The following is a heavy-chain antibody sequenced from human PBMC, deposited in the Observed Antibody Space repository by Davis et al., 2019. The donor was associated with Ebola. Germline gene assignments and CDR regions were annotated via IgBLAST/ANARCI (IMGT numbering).Heavy chain of an antibody. D-gene: IGHD6-19*01. Sequence: PSETLSLTCTVSGGSISSGGYYWSWIRQHPGKGLEWIGYIYYSGSTNYNPSLKSRVTISVDTSKNQFSLKLSSVTAADTAVYYCARGLSSGWSYWFDPWGQGTLVTVSS. CDR2: IYYSGST. CDR1: GGSISSGGYY. V-gene: IGHV4-61*08. J-gene: IGHJ5*02. CDR3: ARGLSSGWSYWFDP.